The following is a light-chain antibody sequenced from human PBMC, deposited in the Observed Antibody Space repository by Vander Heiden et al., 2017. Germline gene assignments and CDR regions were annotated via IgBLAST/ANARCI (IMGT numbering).Light chain of an antibody. Sequence: QLVLTPSPSASASLGASVQLTRPLSTGHRHYAIASPQQQPEKGPRYLMKHNNDDNHTKGDGIPDRFSGASSGAERYLAISSLQSEDEADYYWQTWGTGIVVFGGGTKLTVL. CDR2: HNNDDNH. J-gene: IGLJ2*01. V-gene: IGLV4-69*01. CDR3: QTWGTGIVV. CDR1: TGHRHYA.